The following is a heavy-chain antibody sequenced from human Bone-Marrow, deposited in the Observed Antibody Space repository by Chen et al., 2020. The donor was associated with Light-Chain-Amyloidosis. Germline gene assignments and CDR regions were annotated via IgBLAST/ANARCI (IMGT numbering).Heavy chain of an antibody. J-gene: IGHJ4*02. D-gene: IGHD5-12*01. CDR1: GYTFPNYW. V-gene: IGHV5-51*01. CDR2: IYPDDSDA. CDR3: ARRRDGYNFDY. Sequence: EVQLEQSGPDVKKPGESLKTSCKGSGYTFPNYWIGWVRQMPGKGLEWMGVIYPDDSDARYSPSFEGQVTISADKSITTAYLQWRSLKASDTAMYYCARRRDGYNFDYWGQGTLVTVSS.